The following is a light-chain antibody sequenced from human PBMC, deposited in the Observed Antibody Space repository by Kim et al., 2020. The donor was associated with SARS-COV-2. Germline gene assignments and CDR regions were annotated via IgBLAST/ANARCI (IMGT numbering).Light chain of an antibody. J-gene: IGLJ2*01. CDR2: YDS. CDR3: QVWDSGVV. Sequence: SYELTQPPSVSVAPGKTARITCGGNNIGSKSVHWYQQKPGQAPVLVIYYDSDRPSGIPERFSGSNSGNTATLTIRRVEAGDEADYYCQVWDSGVVFGGGTQLTVL. V-gene: IGLV3-21*04. CDR1: NIGSKS.